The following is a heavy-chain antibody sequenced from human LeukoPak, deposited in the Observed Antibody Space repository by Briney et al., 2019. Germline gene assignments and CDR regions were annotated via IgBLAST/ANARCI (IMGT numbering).Heavy chain of an antibody. J-gene: IGHJ4*02. Sequence: SETLSLTCTVSGGSISNDYWSWIRQPPGKGLEWIGYISDSGNTNYNPSLKSRVTISVDTSKNQFSLKLSSVTAADTAVYYCARATAGTTLFEGIDYWGQGTLVTVSS. CDR2: ISDSGNT. CDR3: ARATAGTTLFEGIDY. CDR1: GGSISNDY. D-gene: IGHD1-1*01. V-gene: IGHV4-59*01.